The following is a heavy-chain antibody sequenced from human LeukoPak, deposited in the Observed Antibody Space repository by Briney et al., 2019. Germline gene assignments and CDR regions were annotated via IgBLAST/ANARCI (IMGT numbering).Heavy chain of an antibody. CDR2: INPNSSGT. J-gene: IGHJ4*02. Sequence: ASVKVSCKASGYTFTGYYIHWVRQAPGQGLEWMGWINPNSSGTNYTQKFQDRVTMTRDTSISTAYMELSRLRSDDTALYYCARSDSSGWKDSWGQGTLVTVSS. CDR1: GYTFTGYY. V-gene: IGHV1-2*02. CDR3: ARSDSSGWKDS. D-gene: IGHD6-19*01.